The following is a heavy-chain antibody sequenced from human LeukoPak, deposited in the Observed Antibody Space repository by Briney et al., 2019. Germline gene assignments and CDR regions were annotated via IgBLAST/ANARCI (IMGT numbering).Heavy chain of an antibody. J-gene: IGHJ6*02. V-gene: IGHV4-31*03. CDR2: IYYSGST. CDR3: ASGRGVRAATGDSYYYYGMDV. Sequence: PSQTLSLTCTVSGGSISSGGYYWSWIRQHPGKGLEWIGYIYYSGSTYYNPSLKSRVTISVDTSKNQFSLKLSSVTAADTAVYYCASGRGVRAATGDSYYYYGMDVWGQGTTVTVSS. D-gene: IGHD6-13*01. CDR1: GGSISSGGYY.